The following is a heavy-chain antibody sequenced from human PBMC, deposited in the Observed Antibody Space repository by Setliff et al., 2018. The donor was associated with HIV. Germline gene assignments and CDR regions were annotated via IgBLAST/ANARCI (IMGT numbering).Heavy chain of an antibody. CDR2: IFASGDT. Sequence: SETLSLTCTVSGASISSYYWNWIRQPPGKGLEWIGFIFASGDTKYNPSLQSRVTTSVDTPKNQFSLKLNSVTAADTAVYYCAKDAFPVSNTWYGGIDCWGQGTLVTVSS. CDR3: AKDAFPVSNTWYGGIDC. J-gene: IGHJ4*02. D-gene: IGHD6-13*01. CDR1: GASISSYY. V-gene: IGHV4-4*08.